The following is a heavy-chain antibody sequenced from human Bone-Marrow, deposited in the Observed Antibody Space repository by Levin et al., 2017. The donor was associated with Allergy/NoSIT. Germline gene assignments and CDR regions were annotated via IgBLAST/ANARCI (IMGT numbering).Heavy chain of an antibody. CDR1: GFTVSSNY. Sequence: LSLTCAASGFTVSSNYMSWVRQAPGKGLEWVSVIYSGGSTYYADSVKGRFTISRDNSKNTLYLQMNSLRAEDTAVYYCARDRSGPGSDPPTLYGMDVWGQGTTVTVSS. CDR2: IYSGGST. V-gene: IGHV3-53*01. D-gene: IGHD3-10*01. J-gene: IGHJ6*02. CDR3: ARDRSGPGSDPPTLYGMDV.